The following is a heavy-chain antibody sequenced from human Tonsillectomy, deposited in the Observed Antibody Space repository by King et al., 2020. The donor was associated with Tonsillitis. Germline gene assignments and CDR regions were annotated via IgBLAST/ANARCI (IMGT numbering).Heavy chain of an antibody. CDR3: AREGDYGTLDY. D-gene: IGHD4-17*01. V-gene: IGHV3-23*04. J-gene: IGHJ4*02. CDR1: GFTFRSYA. CDR2: ISDTGKST. Sequence: EVQLVESGGGLVQPGGSLRLNCAASGFTFRSYAMSWVRQAPGKGLEWVSGISDTGKSTYYADSVKGRFTISSDKSKNTLILQLNSLRADDTAVYYCAREGDYGTLDYWGPGTLVTVSS.